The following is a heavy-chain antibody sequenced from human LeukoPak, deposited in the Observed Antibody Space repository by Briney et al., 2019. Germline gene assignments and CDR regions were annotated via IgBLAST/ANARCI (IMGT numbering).Heavy chain of an antibody. J-gene: IGHJ4*02. CDR2: IRYDGSNK. CDR3: AKGAPIDSSGYYYPFDY. D-gene: IGHD3-22*01. Sequence: GGSLRLSCAASGFTFSSYGMHWVRQAPGKGLEWVAFIRYDGSNKYYADSVKGRFTISRDNSKNTLYLQMNSLRAEDTAVYYCAKGAPIDSSGYYYPFDYSGQGTLVTVSS. V-gene: IGHV3-30*02. CDR1: GFTFSSYG.